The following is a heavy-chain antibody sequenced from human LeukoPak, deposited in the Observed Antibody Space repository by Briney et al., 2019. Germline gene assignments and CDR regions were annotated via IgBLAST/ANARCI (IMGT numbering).Heavy chain of an antibody. CDR2: INPNSGGT. J-gene: IGHJ5*02. CDR3: ARAMLLWFGELQDNWFDP. Sequence: ASVKVSCKASGYTFTGYYMHWVRQAPGQGLEWMGWINPNSGGTNYAQKFQGRVTMTGDTSISTAYMELSRLRSDDTAVYYCARAMLLWFGELQDNWFDPWGQGTLVTVSS. D-gene: IGHD3-10*01. V-gene: IGHV1-2*02. CDR1: GYTFTGYY.